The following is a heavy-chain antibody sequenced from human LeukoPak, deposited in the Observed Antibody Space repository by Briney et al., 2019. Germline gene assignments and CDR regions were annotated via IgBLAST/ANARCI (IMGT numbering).Heavy chain of an antibody. CDR1: GFTFSGYW. J-gene: IGHJ4*02. Sequence: PGESLRLSCAASGFTFSGYWMHWVRQAPGKGLVWVSRINSDGSSTWYADSVKGRFTISRDNAKNTLYLQMNSLRAEDTAVYYCAREDSSGWSFDYWGQGTLVTVSS. V-gene: IGHV3-74*01. D-gene: IGHD6-19*01. CDR2: INSDGSST. CDR3: AREDSSGWSFDY.